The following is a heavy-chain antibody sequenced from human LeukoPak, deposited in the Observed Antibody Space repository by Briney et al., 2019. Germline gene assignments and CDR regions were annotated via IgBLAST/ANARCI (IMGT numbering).Heavy chain of an antibody. CDR3: ARGSTGYSSSWSNY. D-gene: IGHD6-13*01. CDR2: INSDGSYT. CDR1: GFTFSSYW. J-gene: IGHJ4*02. Sequence: GGSLRLSCAASGFTFSSYWMHWVRQAPGKGLVWVSRINSDGSYTSCADSVKGRFTISRDNAKNTLSLQMNSLRAEDTAVYYCARGSTGYSSSWSNYWGQGTLVTVSS. V-gene: IGHV3-74*01.